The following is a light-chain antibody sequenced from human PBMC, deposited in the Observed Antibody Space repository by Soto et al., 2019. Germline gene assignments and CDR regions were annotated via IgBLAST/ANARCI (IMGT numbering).Light chain of an antibody. CDR1: SSDVGGYNY. Sequence: QSALTQPRSVSGSPGQSVTISCTGTSSDVGGYNYVSWYQQHPGKAPKLMIYDVTKRPLGVPDRLSGSKSGNTASLIISGLQAEDEADYYCCSYAGSDFYVFGPGTKLTVL. J-gene: IGLJ1*01. V-gene: IGLV2-11*01. CDR3: CSYAGSDFYV. CDR2: DVT.